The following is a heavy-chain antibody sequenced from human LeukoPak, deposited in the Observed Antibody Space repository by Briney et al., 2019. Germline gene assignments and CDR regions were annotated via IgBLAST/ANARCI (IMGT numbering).Heavy chain of an antibody. Sequence: GGSLRLSCAASGFSLSDYSMNWVRQAPGKGLEWVSYISSSGSPIYYADSLKGRFTISRDNAKNSLYLQMNSLRAEDTAVYYCAELGITMIGGVWGKGTTVTISS. J-gene: IGHJ6*04. V-gene: IGHV3-48*01. CDR2: ISSSGSPI. D-gene: IGHD3-10*02. CDR3: AELGITMIGGV. CDR1: GFSLSDYS.